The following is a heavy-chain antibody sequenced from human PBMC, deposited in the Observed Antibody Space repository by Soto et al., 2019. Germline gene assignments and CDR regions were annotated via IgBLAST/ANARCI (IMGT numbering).Heavy chain of an antibody. CDR3: AREKGGIAAAVYYYHMDV. D-gene: IGHD6-13*01. CDR1: GGSISSSSYY. CDR2: IYYSGST. J-gene: IGHJ6*03. Sequence: SETLSLTCTVSGGSISSSSYYWGWIRQPPGKGLEWIGSIYYSGSTYYNPSLKSRVTISVDTSKNQFSLKLSSVTAADTAVYYCAREKGGIAAAVYYYHMDVWGKGTTVTVSS. V-gene: IGHV4-39*02.